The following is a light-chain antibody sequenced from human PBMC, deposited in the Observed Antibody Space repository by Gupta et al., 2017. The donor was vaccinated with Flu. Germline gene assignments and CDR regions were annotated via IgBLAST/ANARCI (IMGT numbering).Light chain of an antibody. CDR3: GTWDDSLGAVV. J-gene: IGLJ2*01. CDR2: DND. Sequence: QSVFTQPPSVSAAPEQKVTISCSGSSSNIGINYVSWYQQLPGTAPKLLIYDNDQRPSGIPDRFSGSKSGTSATLGITGLQTGDEADYYCGTWDDSLGAVVFGGGTKLAVL. CDR1: SSNIGINY. V-gene: IGLV1-51*01.